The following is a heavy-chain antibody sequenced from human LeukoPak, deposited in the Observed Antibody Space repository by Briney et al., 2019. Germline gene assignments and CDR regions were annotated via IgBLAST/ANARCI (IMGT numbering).Heavy chain of an antibody. V-gene: IGHV3-48*03. CDR2: ISSSGRTI. Sequence: GGSLRLSCAASGFIFSGYEMSWVRQAPGKGLEWVSYISSSGRTIYYADSVRGRLTISRDDAKNSLYLQMYSLRAEDTAIYYCVGDGTFDTWGQGTMVAVSS. J-gene: IGHJ3*02. CDR3: VGDGTFDT. CDR1: GFIFSGYE.